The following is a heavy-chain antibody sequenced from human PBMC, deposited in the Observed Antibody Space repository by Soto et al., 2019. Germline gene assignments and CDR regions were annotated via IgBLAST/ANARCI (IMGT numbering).Heavy chain of an antibody. CDR1: GFTFSSYG. V-gene: IGHV3-30*18. D-gene: IGHD3-16*02. CDR2: ISYDGSEK. J-gene: IGHJ4*02. CDR3: AKALGELSPESYEY. Sequence: QVQLVESGGGVVQPGRSLRLSCAASGFTFSSYGMHWVRQAPGKGLEWVAVISYDGSEKYYADSVKGRFTISRDNSKNTLNLQMNRLRADDTAVYYCAKALGELSPESYEYWGQGTLITVSS.